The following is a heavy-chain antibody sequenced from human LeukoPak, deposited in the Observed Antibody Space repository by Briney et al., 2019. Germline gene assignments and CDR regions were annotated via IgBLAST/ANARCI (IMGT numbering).Heavy chain of an antibody. CDR1: GYAFTSYD. CDR3: ARSTIHPGYSFDY. V-gene: IGHV1-8*01. J-gene: IGHJ4*02. CDR2: MNPNSGNT. Sequence: ASVKVSCKASGYAFTSYDINWVRQATGQGLEWMGWMNPNSGNTGYAQKFQGRVTMTRNTSINTAYMELSSLRSEDTAVYYCARSTIHPGYSFDYWGQGTLVTVSS. D-gene: IGHD2-21*01.